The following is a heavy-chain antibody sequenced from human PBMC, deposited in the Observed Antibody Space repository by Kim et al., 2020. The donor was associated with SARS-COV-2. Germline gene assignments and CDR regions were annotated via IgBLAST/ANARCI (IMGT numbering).Heavy chain of an antibody. CDR2: ITPNSGDT. D-gene: IGHD6-19*01. V-gene: IGHV1-46*01. J-gene: IGHJ4*02. Sequence: ASVKVSCKASGYTFTSNHMHWVRQAPGQGLEWMGMITPNSGDTRYAQKFRGRVTMTRDTSTSTFYMVLSSLRSEDTAIYYCARDLSGGWSSDFWGQGTLVTVSS. CDR3: ARDLSGGWSSDF. CDR1: GYTFTSNH.